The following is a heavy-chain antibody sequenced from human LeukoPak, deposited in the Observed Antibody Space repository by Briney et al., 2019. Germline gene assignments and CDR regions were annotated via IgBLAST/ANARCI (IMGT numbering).Heavy chain of an antibody. J-gene: IGHJ4*02. CDR1: GGSISSGSYY. CDR2: IYTSGST. D-gene: IGHD3-10*01. V-gene: IGHV4-61*02. Sequence: PSQTLSLTCTVSGGSISSGSYYWSWIRQPAGKGLEWIGRIYTSGSTNYNPSLKSRVTISVDTSKNQFSLKLSSVTAADTAVYYCARVYGSGEFDYWGQGTLVTVSS. CDR3: ARVYGSGEFDY.